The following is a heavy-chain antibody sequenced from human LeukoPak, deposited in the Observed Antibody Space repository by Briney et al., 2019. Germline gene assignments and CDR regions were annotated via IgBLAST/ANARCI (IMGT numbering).Heavy chain of an antibody. Sequence: PSETLSLTCAVYGGSFSGYYWSWIRQPPGKGLEWIGEINHSGSTNYNPSLKSRVTISVDTSKNQFSLKLSSVTAADTAVYYCARKPSMVRGPVYYYYGMDVWGQGTTVTVSS. V-gene: IGHV4-34*01. CDR3: ARKPSMVRGPVYYYYGMDV. D-gene: IGHD3-10*01. CDR2: INHSGST. CDR1: GGSFSGYY. J-gene: IGHJ6*02.